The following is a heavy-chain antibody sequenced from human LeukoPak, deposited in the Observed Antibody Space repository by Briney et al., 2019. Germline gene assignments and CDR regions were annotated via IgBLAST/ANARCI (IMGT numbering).Heavy chain of an antibody. V-gene: IGHV4-4*07. D-gene: IGHD5-24*01. Sequence: SETLSLTCTVSGGSISSHYCSWIRQPAGKGLEWIGHIYTSGSTNYNPSLKSRVTISVDTSKNQFSLKLSSVTAADTAVYYCARDTEMGYYYYMDVWGKGTTVTVSS. CDR1: GGSISSHY. CDR3: ARDTEMGYYYYMDV. J-gene: IGHJ6*03. CDR2: IYTSGST.